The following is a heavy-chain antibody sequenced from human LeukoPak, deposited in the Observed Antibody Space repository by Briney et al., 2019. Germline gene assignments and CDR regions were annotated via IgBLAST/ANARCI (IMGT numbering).Heavy chain of an antibody. CDR3: ARDRWELLSNSYHYCGLDV. Sequence: GGSLRLSCVSSGFSFSNYAMSWVRQAPGKGLEWVANIKQDGSEKCYVDSVKGRFTISRDNAKNSLYLQMNSLRAEDTAVYYCARDRWELLSNSYHYCGLDVWGQGTTVTVSS. D-gene: IGHD2-15*01. CDR1: GFSFSNYA. V-gene: IGHV3-7*01. J-gene: IGHJ6*02. CDR2: IKQDGSEK.